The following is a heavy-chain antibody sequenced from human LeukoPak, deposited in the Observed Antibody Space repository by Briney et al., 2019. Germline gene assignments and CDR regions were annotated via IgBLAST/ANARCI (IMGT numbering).Heavy chain of an antibody. CDR3: AKGPLMTTVTRWFDP. V-gene: IGHV3-23*01. CDR2: ICGSGGST. D-gene: IGHD4-11*01. CDR1: GFTFSSYA. J-gene: IGHJ5*02. Sequence: PGGSLRLSCAASGFTFSSYAMSWVRQAPGKGLEWVSAICGSGGSTYYADSVKGRFTISRDNSKNTLYLQMNSLRAEDTAVYYCAKGPLMTTVTRWFDPWGQGTLVTVSS.